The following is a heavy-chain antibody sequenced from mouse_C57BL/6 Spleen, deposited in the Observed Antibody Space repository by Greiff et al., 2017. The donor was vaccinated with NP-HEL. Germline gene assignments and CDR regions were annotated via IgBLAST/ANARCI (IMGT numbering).Heavy chain of an antibody. CDR3: ARGYCDSSYGY. V-gene: IGHV1-80*01. CDR2: IYPGDGDT. Sequence: VQLQQSGAELVKPGASVKISCKASGYAFSSYWMNWVKQRPGKGLEWIGQIYPGDGDTNYNGKFKGKATLTADKSSSTAYMQLSSLTSEDSAVYCCARGYCDSSYGYWGQGTTLTVSS. CDR1: GYAFSSYW. J-gene: IGHJ2*01. D-gene: IGHD1-1*01.